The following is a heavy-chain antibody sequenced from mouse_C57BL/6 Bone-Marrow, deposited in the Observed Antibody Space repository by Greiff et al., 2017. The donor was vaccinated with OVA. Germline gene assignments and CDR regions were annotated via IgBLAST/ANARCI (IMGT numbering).Heavy chain of an antibody. CDR2: IHPSDSDT. CDR1: GYTFTSYW. V-gene: IGHV1-74*01. Sequence: QVQLQQPGAELVKPGASVKVSCKASGYTFTSYWMHWVKQRPGQGLEWIGRIHPSDSDTNYNQKFKGKATLTVDTSSSTAYMQLSSLTSEDSAVYYCARCYDYDGDFDYWGQGTTLTVSS. D-gene: IGHD2-4*01. CDR3: ARCYDYDGDFDY. J-gene: IGHJ2*01.